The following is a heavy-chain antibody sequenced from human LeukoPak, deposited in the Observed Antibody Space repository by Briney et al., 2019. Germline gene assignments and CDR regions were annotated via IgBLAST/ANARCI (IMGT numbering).Heavy chain of an antibody. CDR1: GGSISSSSYY. CDR2: IYYSGST. Sequence: PSETLSLTCTVSGGSISSSSYYWGWIRQPPGKGLEWIGSIYYSGSTSYNPSLKSRVTISVDTSKNQFSLKLSSVTAADTAVYYCARDGVGGGDTARPPFDPWGQGTLVTVSS. D-gene: IGHD5-18*01. CDR3: ARDGVGGGDTARPPFDP. V-gene: IGHV4-39*07. J-gene: IGHJ5*02.